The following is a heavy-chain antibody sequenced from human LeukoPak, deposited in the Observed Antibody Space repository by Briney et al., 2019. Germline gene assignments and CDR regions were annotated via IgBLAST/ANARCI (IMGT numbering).Heavy chain of an antibody. Sequence: GGSLRLSCAASGFTFSSYGMHWVRQAPGKGLEWVAVISYDGSNKYYADSVKGRFTISRDNSKNTLYLQMNSLRAEDTAVYYCAKVSKVTQEGYSSGWLDYWGQGTLVTVSS. CDR1: GFTFSSYG. CDR2: ISYDGSNK. CDR3: AKVSKVTQEGYSSGWLDY. J-gene: IGHJ4*02. V-gene: IGHV3-30*18. D-gene: IGHD6-19*01.